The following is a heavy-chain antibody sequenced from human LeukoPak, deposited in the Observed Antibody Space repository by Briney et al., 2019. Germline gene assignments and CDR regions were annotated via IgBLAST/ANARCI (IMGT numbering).Heavy chain of an antibody. V-gene: IGHV1-2*06. D-gene: IGHD1-7*01. CDR3: ARGAGISGTNWVRLDYFDF. CDR2: INPNSGDT. Sequence: ASVKVSCKXSGYAFIGYYIYWVRQAPGQGLEWMGRINPNSGDTNYSQKFQARVTMTRDKSINTAYMGLTSLTSDDRAVYYCARGAGISGTNWVRLDYFDFWGQGTLVTVSS. J-gene: IGHJ4*02. CDR1: GYAFIGYY.